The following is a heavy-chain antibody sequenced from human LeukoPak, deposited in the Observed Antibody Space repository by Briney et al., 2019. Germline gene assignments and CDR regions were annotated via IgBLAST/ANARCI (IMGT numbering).Heavy chain of an antibody. CDR2: IYYSGST. CDR1: GGSISSGYYY. CDR3: ARRKVGSGWAFDY. V-gene: IGHV4-31*03. D-gene: IGHD6-19*01. J-gene: IGHJ4*02. Sequence: SQTLSLTCTVSGGSISSGYYYWSWIRQHPGKGLEWIGYIYYSGSTYYNPSLKSRVTISVDTSKNQFSLKLSSVTAADTAVYYCARRKVGSGWAFDYWGQGTLVTVSS.